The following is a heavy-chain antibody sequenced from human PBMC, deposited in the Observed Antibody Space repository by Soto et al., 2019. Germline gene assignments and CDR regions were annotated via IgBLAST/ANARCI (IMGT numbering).Heavy chain of an antibody. J-gene: IGHJ4*02. CDR2: IDFGGST. CDR1: GGSISSGNYY. Sequence: SETLSLTCTVSGGSISSGNYYWSWIRQPPGKGLECIGYIDFGGSTYYNPSLKSRVVISGDTSKNQFSLNLSSTTATDTAVYYCARGSPCPSTGEFDYWGQGTLVTVSS. D-gene: IGHD1-1*01. V-gene: IGHV4-30-4*08. CDR3: ARGSPCPSTGEFDY.